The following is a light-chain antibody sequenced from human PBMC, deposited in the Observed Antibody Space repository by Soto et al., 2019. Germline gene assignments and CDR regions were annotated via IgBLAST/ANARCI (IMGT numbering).Light chain of an antibody. V-gene: IGKV1-5*01. Sequence: DIQMTQSPSTLSASVGDRVTITCRASQSISTYLAWYQQKPGKAPKLLIYHASNLESGVPSRFSGSGSGTEFTLTISSLQPDDFATDDCQQYNRYSYTFGQGTKLEIK. CDR2: HAS. CDR3: QQYNRYSYT. CDR1: QSISTY. J-gene: IGKJ2*01.